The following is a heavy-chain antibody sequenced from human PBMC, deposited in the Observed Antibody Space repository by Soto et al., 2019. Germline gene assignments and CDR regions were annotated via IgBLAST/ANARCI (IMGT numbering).Heavy chain of an antibody. V-gene: IGHV4-34*01. Sequence: KTSETLSLTCAVYGGSFSGYYWSWIRQPPGKGLEWIGEINHSGSTNYNPSLKSRVTISVDTSKNQFSLKLSSVTAADTAVYYCVRAQYGSTRWFDPWGQGTLVTVSS. CDR1: GGSFSGYY. CDR3: VRAQYGSTRWFDP. J-gene: IGHJ5*02. D-gene: IGHD3-10*01. CDR2: INHSGST.